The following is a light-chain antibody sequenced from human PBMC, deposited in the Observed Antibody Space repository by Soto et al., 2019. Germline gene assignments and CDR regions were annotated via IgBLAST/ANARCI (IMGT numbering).Light chain of an antibody. Sequence: EIVMTQSPVTLSVSPGERATLSCRASQSINTDLAWYQQKPGQAPRLLIYGASTRATGIPARFSGSGSGTEFTLTISSLQSEDLAVYYCQQYINWPLTFGGGAKVEIK. V-gene: IGKV3-15*01. CDR3: QQYINWPLT. J-gene: IGKJ4*01. CDR2: GAS. CDR1: QSINTD.